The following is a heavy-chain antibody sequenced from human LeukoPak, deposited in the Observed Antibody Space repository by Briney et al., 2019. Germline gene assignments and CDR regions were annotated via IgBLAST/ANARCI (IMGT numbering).Heavy chain of an antibody. CDR2: ISGSGGST. Sequence: PGGSLRLSCAASGFTFSSYAMSWVRQAPGKGLEWVSAISGSGGSTYYADSVKGRFTISRENSKNTLYLQMNSLRAEDTAVYYCAKGGEVVSATRVDYWGQGTLVSVSS. V-gene: IGHV3-23*01. D-gene: IGHD2-15*01. J-gene: IGHJ4*02. CDR1: GFTFSSYA. CDR3: AKGGEVVSATRVDY.